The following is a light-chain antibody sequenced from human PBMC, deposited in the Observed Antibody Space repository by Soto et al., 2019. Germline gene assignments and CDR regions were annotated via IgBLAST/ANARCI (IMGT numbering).Light chain of an antibody. CDR1: SRDVGGYDY. V-gene: IGLV2-11*01. CDR3: CSYAGNYTYV. CDR2: DVS. Sequence: QSALTQPRSVSGSPGQSVTISCTGTSRDVGGYDYVSWFQQHPDKAPKLMIFDVSQRPSGVPDRFSGSKSGNTASLTISGLQTEDEADYYCCSYAGNYTYVFGIGTKVTVL. J-gene: IGLJ1*01.